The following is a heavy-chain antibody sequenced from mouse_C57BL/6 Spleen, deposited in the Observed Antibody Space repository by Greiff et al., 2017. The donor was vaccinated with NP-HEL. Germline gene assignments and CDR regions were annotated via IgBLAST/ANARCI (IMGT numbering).Heavy chain of an antibody. J-gene: IGHJ3*01. CDR3: ATTDLAY. D-gene: IGHD1-1*01. V-gene: IGHV1-18*01. CDR2: INPNNGGT. Sequence: VQLKESGPELVKPGASVKIPCKASGYTFTDYNMDWVKQSHGKSLEWIGDINPNNGGTIYNQKFKGKATLTVDKSSSTAYMELRSLTSEDTAVYYCATTDLAYWGQGTLVTVSA. CDR1: GYTFTDYN.